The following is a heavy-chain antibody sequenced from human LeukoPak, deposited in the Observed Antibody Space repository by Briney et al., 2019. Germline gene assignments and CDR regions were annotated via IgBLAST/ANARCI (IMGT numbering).Heavy chain of an antibody. J-gene: IGHJ4*02. D-gene: IGHD6-19*01. V-gene: IGHV1-2*02. Sequence: GASVKVSCKASGCTFTSYYMHWVRQAPGQGLEWMGWINPNSGGTNYAQKFQGRVTMTRDTSISTGYMELSRLTSDDTALYYCARGGPSRGSGFYYFDSWGQGTPVTVSS. CDR2: INPNSGGT. CDR1: GCTFTSYY. CDR3: ARGGPSRGSGFYYFDS.